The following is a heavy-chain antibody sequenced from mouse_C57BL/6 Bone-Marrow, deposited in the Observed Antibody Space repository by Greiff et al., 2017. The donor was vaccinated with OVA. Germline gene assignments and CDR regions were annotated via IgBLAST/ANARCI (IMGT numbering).Heavy chain of an antibody. J-gene: IGHJ3*01. CDR1: GYTFTSYW. Sequence: QVQLKQPGAELVKPGASVKLSCKASGYTFTSYWMHWVKQRPGQGLEWIGMIHPNSGSTNYNEKFKSKATLTVDKSSSTAYMQLSSLTSEDSAVYYCARARSSPFAYWGQGTLVTVSA. CDR2: IHPNSGST. V-gene: IGHV1-64*01. CDR3: ARARSSPFAY. D-gene: IGHD1-1*01.